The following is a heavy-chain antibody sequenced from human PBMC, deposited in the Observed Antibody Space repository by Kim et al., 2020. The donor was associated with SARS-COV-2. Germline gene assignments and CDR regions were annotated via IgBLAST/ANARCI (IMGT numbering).Heavy chain of an antibody. CDR1: GGSFSGYY. CDR2: INHSGST. Sequence: SETLSLTCAVYGGSFSGYYWSWIRQPPGKGLEWIGEINHSGSTNYNPSLKSRVTISVDTSKNQFSLKLSSVTAADTAVYYCARGRRSSSSLSVGFPQFTRWFDPGGQGTLVTVSS. V-gene: IGHV4-34*01. CDR3: ARGRRSSSSLSVGFPQFTRWFDP. D-gene: IGHD6-6*01. J-gene: IGHJ5*02.